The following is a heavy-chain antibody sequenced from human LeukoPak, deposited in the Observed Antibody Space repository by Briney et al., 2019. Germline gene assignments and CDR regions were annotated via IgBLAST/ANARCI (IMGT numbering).Heavy chain of an antibody. CDR1: GGSISSGDYY. V-gene: IGHV4-30-4*01. D-gene: IGHD3-22*01. CDR3: AGHTMIDYRTAFDI. CDR2: IYYSGST. Sequence: SETLSLTCTVSGGSISSGDYYWSWIRQPPGKGLEWIGYIYYSGSTYYNPSLKSRVTISADTSKNQFSLKLSSVTAADTAVYYCAGHTMIDYRTAFDIWGQGTMVTVSS. J-gene: IGHJ3*02.